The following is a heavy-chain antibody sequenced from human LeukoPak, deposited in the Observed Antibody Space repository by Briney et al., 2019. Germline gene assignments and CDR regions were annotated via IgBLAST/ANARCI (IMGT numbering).Heavy chain of an antibody. V-gene: IGHV3-11*04. CDR3: ARVDCCSSTSCYRCYYYMDV. D-gene: IGHD2-2*01. CDR2: ISSSGSTI. J-gene: IGHJ6*03. CDR1: GFTFSDYY. Sequence: GGSLRLSCAASGFTFSDYYMSWIRQAPGKGLEWVSYISSSGSTIYYADSVKGRFTISRDNAKNSLYLQMNSLRAEDTAVYYCARVDCCSSTSCYRCYYYMDVWGKGTTVTVSS.